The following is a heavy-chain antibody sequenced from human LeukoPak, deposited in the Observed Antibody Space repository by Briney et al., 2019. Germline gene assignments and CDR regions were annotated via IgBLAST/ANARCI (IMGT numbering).Heavy chain of an antibody. CDR2: ISYDGSNK. D-gene: IGHD3-3*01. J-gene: IGHJ4*02. Sequence: GGSLRLSSAASGFTFSSYGMHWVRQAPGKGLEWVAVISYDGSNKYYADSVKGRFTISRDNSKNTLYLQMNSLRAEDTAVYYCASDDPNDFWLYFDYWGQGTLVTVSS. V-gene: IGHV3-30*03. CDR3: ASDDPNDFWLYFDY. CDR1: GFTFSSYG.